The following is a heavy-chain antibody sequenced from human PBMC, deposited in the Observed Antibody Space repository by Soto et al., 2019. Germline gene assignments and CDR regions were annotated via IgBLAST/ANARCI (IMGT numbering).Heavy chain of an antibody. CDR1: GYNFTSYW. V-gene: IGHV5-51*01. CDR2: IYPGDSDT. Sequence: GESLKISCKGSGYNFTSYWIGWVRQMPGKGLEWMGIIYPGDSDTRYSPSFQGQVTISADKSISTAYLQWSGLKASDTAMYYCARVMRSGYFDALDLWGQGTMDTVSS. CDR3: ARVMRSGYFDALDL. D-gene: IGHD5-12*01. J-gene: IGHJ3*01.